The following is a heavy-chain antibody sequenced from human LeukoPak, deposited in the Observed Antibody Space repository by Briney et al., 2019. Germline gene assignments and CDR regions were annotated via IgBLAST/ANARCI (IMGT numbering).Heavy chain of an antibody. J-gene: IGHJ6*02. CDR2: IYYCGST. CDR1: GGSISSGGYY. D-gene: IGHD1-1*01. CDR3: ARDKGTGTRLYYDDGMDV. V-gene: IGHV4-31*03. Sequence: SETLSLTCTVSGGSISSGGYYWSWIRQHPGKGLEWIGYIYYCGSTYYNPSLKSRVTISVDTSKNQFYPKLSSVTAADTAVDYCARDKGTGTRLYYDDGMDVWGQGTTVTVSS.